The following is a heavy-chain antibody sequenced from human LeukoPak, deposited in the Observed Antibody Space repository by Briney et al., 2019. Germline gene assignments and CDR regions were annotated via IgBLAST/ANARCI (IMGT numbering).Heavy chain of an antibody. J-gene: IGHJ4*02. V-gene: IGHV1-8*03. Sequence: VASVKVSCKASGYTFTNYDINWVRQATGQGLEWMGWMNPNSGNTGYAQRFQGRLTITMNTSISTAYMELSGLRSEDTAVYFCARGEDYFDCWGQGTLVTVSS. CDR2: MNPNSGNT. CDR1: GYTFTNYD. CDR3: ARGEDYFDC.